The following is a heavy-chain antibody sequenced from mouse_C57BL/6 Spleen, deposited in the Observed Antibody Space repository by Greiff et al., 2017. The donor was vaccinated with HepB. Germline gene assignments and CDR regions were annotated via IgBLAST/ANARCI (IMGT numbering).Heavy chain of an antibody. D-gene: IGHD2-4*01. V-gene: IGHV5-16*01. J-gene: IGHJ1*03. Sequence: EVKLVESEGGLVQPGSSMKLSCTASGFTFSDYYMAWVRQVPEKGLEWVANINYDGSSTYYLDSLKSRFIISRDNAKNILYLQMSSLKSEDTATYYCAREGDDYDEGYFDVWGTGTTVTVSS. CDR2: INYDGSST. CDR3: AREGDDYDEGYFDV. CDR1: GFTFSDYY.